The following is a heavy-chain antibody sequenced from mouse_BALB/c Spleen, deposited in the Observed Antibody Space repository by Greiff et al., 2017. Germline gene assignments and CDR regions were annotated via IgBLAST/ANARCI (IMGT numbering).Heavy chain of an antibody. CDR2: IWGDGST. V-gene: IGHV2-6-7*01. D-gene: IGHD1-1*01. Sequence: VQVVESGPGLVAPSQSLSITCTVSGFSLTGYGVNWVRQPPGKGLEWLGMIWGDGSTDYNSALKSRLSISKDNSKSQVFLKMNSLQTDDTARYYCARDFDYYGSSTYAMDYWGQGTSVTVSS. CDR1: GFSLTGYG. CDR3: ARDFDYYGSSTYAMDY. J-gene: IGHJ4*01.